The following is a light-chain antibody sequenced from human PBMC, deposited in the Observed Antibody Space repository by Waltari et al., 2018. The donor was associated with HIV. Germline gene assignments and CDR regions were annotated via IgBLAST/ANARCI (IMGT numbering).Light chain of an antibody. J-gene: IGLJ1*01. Sequence: QSALTQPASVSGSPGQSITISCTGTSSDIGAYNYVYCYQHHPGKVPKPLIYAVTNRPSGVSHRFSGSKSGNTASLTISGLQAEDEADFYCTSYTSISTLVFGTGTKVTVL. CDR2: AVT. V-gene: IGLV2-14*01. CDR3: TSYTSISTLV. CDR1: SSDIGAYNY.